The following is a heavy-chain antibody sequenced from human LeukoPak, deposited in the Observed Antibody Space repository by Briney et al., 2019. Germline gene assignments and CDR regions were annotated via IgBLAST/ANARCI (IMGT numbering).Heavy chain of an antibody. V-gene: IGHV3-30*18. CDR2: ISYDGSNK. Sequence: AGGSLRLSCAASGFTFSSYGMHWVRQAPGKGLEWVAVISYDGSNKYYADSVKGRFTISRDNSKNTLYLQMNSRRAEDTAVYYCAKDSRGYSYGPTQTSYFDYWGQGTLVTVSS. CDR1: GFTFSSYG. J-gene: IGHJ4*02. CDR3: AKDSRGYSYGPTQTSYFDY. D-gene: IGHD5-18*01.